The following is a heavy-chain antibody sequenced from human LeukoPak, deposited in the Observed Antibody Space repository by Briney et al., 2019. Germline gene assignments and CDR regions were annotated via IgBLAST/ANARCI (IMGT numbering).Heavy chain of an antibody. Sequence: GGSLRLSCAASVFSFDDYSMHWVRQAPGKGLEWVSLISWDGGSTDYADSVKGRFTTSRDKSKKSLYLQMSSLRTDDTALYYCARGQRGTYSYYFDCWGQGTLVTVSS. V-gene: IGHV3-43*01. CDR2: ISWDGGST. CDR1: VFSFDDYS. J-gene: IGHJ4*02. D-gene: IGHD1-26*01. CDR3: ARGQRGTYSYYFDC.